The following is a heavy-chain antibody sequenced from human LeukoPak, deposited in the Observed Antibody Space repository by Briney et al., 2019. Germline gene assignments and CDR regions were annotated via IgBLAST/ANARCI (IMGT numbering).Heavy chain of an antibody. Sequence: LAGGSLRLSCAASGFTFSNAWMSWVRQAPGKGLEWVAVIWYDGSNKYYADSVKGRFTISRDNSKNTLYLQMNSLRAEDTAVYYCARALVVVPAAHFDYWGQGTLVTVSS. V-gene: IGHV3-33*08. CDR1: GFTFSNAW. CDR3: ARALVVVPAAHFDY. J-gene: IGHJ4*02. D-gene: IGHD2-2*01. CDR2: IWYDGSNK.